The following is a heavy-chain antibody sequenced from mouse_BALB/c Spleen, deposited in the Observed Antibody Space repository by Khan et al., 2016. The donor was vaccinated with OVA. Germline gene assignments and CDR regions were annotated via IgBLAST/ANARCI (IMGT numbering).Heavy chain of an antibody. CDR3: ARGYFGNYEFVY. Sequence: QVQLQQPGAELVKPGASVKLSCKTSGYTFTTYWIPWVKQRPGQGLRWVGQIYPGPGATYYNNHFKDKATLTVATPSSTASMQIRRLSSDDSSVYFCARGYFGNYEFVYWGHGTLITVSP. D-gene: IGHD2-1*01. J-gene: IGHJ3*01. CDR1: GYTFTTYW. V-gene: IGHV1S132*01. CDR2: IYPGPGAT.